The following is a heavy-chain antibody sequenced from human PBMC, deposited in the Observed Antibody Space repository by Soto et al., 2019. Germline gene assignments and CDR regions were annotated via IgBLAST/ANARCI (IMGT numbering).Heavy chain of an antibody. CDR1: GFTFSSYW. CDR2: IKQDGSEK. J-gene: IGHJ4*02. CDR3: AREVVVSRGASYFRY. Sequence: PGGSLRLSCAASGFTFSSYWMSWVRQAPGKGLEWVANIKQDGSEKYYVDSVKGRFTISRDNTKNSLYLQMNSLRAEDTAIYYCAREVVVSRGASYFRYWGPGTLVTVSS. V-gene: IGHV3-7*01. D-gene: IGHD2-2*01.